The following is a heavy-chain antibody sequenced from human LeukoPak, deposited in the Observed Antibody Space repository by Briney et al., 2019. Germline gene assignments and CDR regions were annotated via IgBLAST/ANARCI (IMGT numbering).Heavy chain of an antibody. J-gene: IGHJ5*02. V-gene: IGHV3-21*01. CDR2: ISSSSSYI. Sequence: GGSLRLSCAASGFTFSSYSMNWVRQAPGKGLEWVSSISSSSSYIYYADSVKGRFTISRDNAKNSLYLQMNSMRAEDTAVYYCAVKSGSYSNWFDPWGQGTLVTVSS. CDR3: AVKSGSYSNWFDP. CDR1: GFTFSSYS. D-gene: IGHD1-26*01.